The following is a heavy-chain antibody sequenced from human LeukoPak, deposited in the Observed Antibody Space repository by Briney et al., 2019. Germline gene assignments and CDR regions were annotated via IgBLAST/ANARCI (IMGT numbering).Heavy chain of an antibody. V-gene: IGHV4-34*01. D-gene: IGHD3-10*01. CDR3: AIRITMVRAFDY. J-gene: IGHJ4*02. CDR1: GGSFSGYY. Sequence: SETLSLTCAVCGGSFSGYYWSWIRQPPGKGLEWIGETNHSGSTNYNPSLKSRVTISVDTSKNQFSLKLSSVTAADTAVYYCAIRITMVRAFDYWGQGTLVTVSS. CDR2: TNHSGST.